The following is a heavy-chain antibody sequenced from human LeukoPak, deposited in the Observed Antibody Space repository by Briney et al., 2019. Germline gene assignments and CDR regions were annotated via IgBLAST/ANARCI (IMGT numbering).Heavy chain of an antibody. CDR3: ARDQNYYDSSGVDY. V-gene: IGHV3-30*03. CDR2: ISYDGSNK. Sequence: TGGPLRLSCAASGFTFSSYGMHWVRQAPGKGLEWVAVISYDGSNKYYADSVKGRFTISRDNSKNTLYLQMNSLRAEDTAVYYCARDQNYYDSSGVDYWGQGTLVTVSS. D-gene: IGHD3-22*01. CDR1: GFTFSSYG. J-gene: IGHJ4*02.